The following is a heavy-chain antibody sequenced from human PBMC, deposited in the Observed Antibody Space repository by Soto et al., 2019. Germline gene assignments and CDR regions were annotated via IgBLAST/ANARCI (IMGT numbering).Heavy chain of an antibody. Sequence: EPLSLTCTVSGGCVSSGSYYWSWIRQPPGKGREWIGYIYYSGSTNYNPSLKSRVTISVDTSKNQFPLTLSYVTAADTAVYYCERYYYDSSGARGFQHWGQGTLVTVSS. V-gene: IGHV4-61*01. CDR2: IYYSGST. CDR3: ERYYYDSSGARGFQH. J-gene: IGHJ1*01. D-gene: IGHD3-22*01. CDR1: GGCVSSGSYY.